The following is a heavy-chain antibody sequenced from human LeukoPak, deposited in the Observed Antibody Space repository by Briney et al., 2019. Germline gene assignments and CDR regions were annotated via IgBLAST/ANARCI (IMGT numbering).Heavy chain of an antibody. Sequence: GGSVKVSCKASGYTFTSYDINWVRQATGQGLEWMGWMNPNSGNTGYAQKFQGRVTITRNTSISTAYMELSSLRSEDTAVYYCARVGYSYGLGYYMDVWGKGTTVTVSS. J-gene: IGHJ6*03. CDR3: ARVGYSYGLGYYMDV. CDR2: MNPNSGNT. CDR1: GYTFTSYD. D-gene: IGHD5-18*01. V-gene: IGHV1-8*03.